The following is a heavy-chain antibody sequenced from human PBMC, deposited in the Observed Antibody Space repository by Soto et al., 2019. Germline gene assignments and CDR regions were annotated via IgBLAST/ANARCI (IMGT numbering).Heavy chain of an antibody. CDR3: TRDRQLVQDWSDP. J-gene: IGHJ5*02. CDR1: GFTFSSYN. CDR2: ISSGSEYR. D-gene: IGHD6-13*01. Sequence: EVQLVESGGGLAKPGGSLRLSCVASGFTFSSYNMNWVRQAPGKGLEWVSFISSGSEYRYYADSVKGRFNISRDNAQNTLYLHLNSLRAEDTAVYYCTRDRQLVQDWSDPWGQGTPVTVSS. V-gene: IGHV3-21*01.